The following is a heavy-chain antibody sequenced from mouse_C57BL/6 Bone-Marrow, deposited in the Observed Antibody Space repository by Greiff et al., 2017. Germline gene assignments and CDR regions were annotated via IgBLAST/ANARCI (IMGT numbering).Heavy chain of an antibody. CDR3: APDGYYTAY. D-gene: IGHD2-3*01. J-gene: IGHJ3*01. CDR2: ISNGGGST. CDR1: GFTFSDYY. Sequence: EVKLMESGGGLVQPGGSLKLSCAASGFTFSDYYMYWVRQTPEKRLEWVAYISNGGGSTSYPDTVKGRFPISRDNAKNTLYLQMSRLKAEDTAMDYCAPDGYYTAYWGQGTLVTVSA. V-gene: IGHV5-12*01.